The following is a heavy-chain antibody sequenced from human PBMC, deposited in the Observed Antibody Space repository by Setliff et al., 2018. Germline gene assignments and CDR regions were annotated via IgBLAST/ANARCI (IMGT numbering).Heavy chain of an antibody. CDR2: IYTSGST. D-gene: IGHD1-26*01. J-gene: IGHJ3*02. Sequence: SETLSLTCTVSGGSISNYYWSWIWQPAGKGLEWIGRIYTSGSTNYNPSLKGRVTMSVDTSKDQFSLKLSSVAAADTAVYYCARKGISALSGAFDIWGQGTMVTVS. CDR1: GGSISNYY. V-gene: IGHV4-4*07. CDR3: ARKGISALSGAFDI.